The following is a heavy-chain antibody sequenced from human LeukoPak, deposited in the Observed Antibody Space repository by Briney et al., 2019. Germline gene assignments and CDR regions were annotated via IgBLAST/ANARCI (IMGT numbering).Heavy chain of an antibody. D-gene: IGHD6-13*01. CDR2: IYYSGST. CDR1: GGSISSSSYY. V-gene: IGHV4-39*01. J-gene: IGHJ4*02. CDR3: ARRIAAADSYYFDY. Sequence: PSETLSLTCTVSGGSISSSSYYWGWIRQPPGKGLEWIGSIYYSGSTYYNPSLKSRVTISVDTSKNQFSLKLSSVTAADTAVYYCARRIAAADSYYFDYWGQGTLVTVSS.